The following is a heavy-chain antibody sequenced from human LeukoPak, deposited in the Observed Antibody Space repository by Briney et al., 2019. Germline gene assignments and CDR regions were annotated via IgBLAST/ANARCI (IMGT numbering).Heavy chain of an antibody. CDR1: GGSFSGYY. CDR2: INHSGST. V-gene: IGHV4-34*01. CDR3: ARGGGARFWSGYGVTYFDY. Sequence: SETLSLTCAVYGGSFSGYYWSWIRQTPGKGLEWIGEINHSGSTNYNPSLKSRVTISVDTSKNQFSLKLSSVTAADTAVYYCARGGGARFWSGYGVTYFDYWGQGTLVTVSS. J-gene: IGHJ4*02. D-gene: IGHD3-3*01.